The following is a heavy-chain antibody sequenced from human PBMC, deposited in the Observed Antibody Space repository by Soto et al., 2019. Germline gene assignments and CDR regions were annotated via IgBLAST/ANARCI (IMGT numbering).Heavy chain of an antibody. CDR2: ISSTTNYI. CDR3: ARESEELTTNFDY. J-gene: IGHJ4*02. V-gene: IGHV3-21*06. D-gene: IGHD1-26*01. CDR1: GYTCTRYS. Sequence: EVQLVESGGGLVKPGGSLRLSCAASGYTCTRYSMNWVRQAPGKGLEWVSSISSTTNYIYYGDSMKGRFTISRDNAKNSLYLEMNSLRAEDTAVYYCARESEELTTNFDYWGQGTLVTVAS.